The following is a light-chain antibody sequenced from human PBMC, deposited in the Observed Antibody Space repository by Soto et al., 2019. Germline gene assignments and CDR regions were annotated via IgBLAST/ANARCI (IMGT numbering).Light chain of an antibody. CDR2: GNT. CDR1: SSNIGAGYD. CDR3: LSFDSSLSVV. J-gene: IGLJ2*01. Sequence: QSVLTQPPSVSGAPGQRVTISCTGSSSNIGAGYDVHWYQQLPRRAPKLPIYGNTNRPSGVPDRFSGSKSGTSASLAITGLQAEDEADYYCLSFDSSLSVVFGGGTKLTVL. V-gene: IGLV1-40*01.